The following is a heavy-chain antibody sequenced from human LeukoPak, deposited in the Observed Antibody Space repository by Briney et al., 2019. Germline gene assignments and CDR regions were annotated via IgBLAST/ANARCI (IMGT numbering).Heavy chain of an antibody. Sequence: GGSLRLSCAASGFTFSSYWMSWVRQAPGKGLEWVANIKQDGSEKYYVDSVKGRFTISRDNAKNSLYLQMNSLRAEDTAVYYCARDYRGYSSGWLRIGNWFDPWGQGTLVTVSS. V-gene: IGHV3-7*01. CDR3: ARDYRGYSSGWLRIGNWFDP. CDR1: GFTFSSYW. D-gene: IGHD6-19*01. J-gene: IGHJ5*02. CDR2: IKQDGSEK.